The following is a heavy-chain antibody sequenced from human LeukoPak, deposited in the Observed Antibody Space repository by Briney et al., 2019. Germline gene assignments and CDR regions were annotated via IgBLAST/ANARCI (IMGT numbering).Heavy chain of an antibody. J-gene: IGHJ4*02. CDR2: IYSTGDT. Sequence: KPSETLSLTCTVSGGSISSTPYYWGWIRQSPGKGLEWIASIYSTGDTYYSPSLKSRVTISVDSSKNQFSLRLSSVTAADTAVYFCARRLLLVETYLDFWGQGTLVTVSS. CDR1: GGSISSTPYY. V-gene: IGHV4-39*01. CDR3: ARRLLLVETYLDF. D-gene: IGHD2-15*01.